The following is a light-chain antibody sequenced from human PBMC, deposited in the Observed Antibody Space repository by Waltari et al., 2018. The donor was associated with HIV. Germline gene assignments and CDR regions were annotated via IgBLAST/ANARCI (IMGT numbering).Light chain of an antibody. J-gene: IGKJ1*01. Sequence: IVLTQSSATLSLCPGERVTLSCRASQNIRDNNLAWYQQKPGQAPRPLMYAGSRRAPGVPDRFSGSGSGTHFSLAIRRLEPEDFAVYYCQQYGDSRTFGQGTKVEIK. V-gene: IGKV3-20*01. CDR3: QQYGDSRT. CDR2: AGS. CDR1: QNIRDNN.